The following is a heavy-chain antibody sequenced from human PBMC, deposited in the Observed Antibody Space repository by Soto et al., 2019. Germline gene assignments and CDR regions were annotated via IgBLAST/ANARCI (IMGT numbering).Heavy chain of an antibody. D-gene: IGHD5-12*01. J-gene: IGHJ6*02. CDR2: INAGNGNT. Sequence: ASVKVSCKASGYTFTSYAMHWVRQAPGQRLEWMGWINAGNGNTKYSQKFQGRVTITRDTSASTAYMELSSLRSEDTAVYYCARGPLVGIVATGSPYYYFGMDVWGQGTTVTVSS. CDR3: ARGPLVGIVATGSPYYYFGMDV. V-gene: IGHV1-3*01. CDR1: GYTFTSYA.